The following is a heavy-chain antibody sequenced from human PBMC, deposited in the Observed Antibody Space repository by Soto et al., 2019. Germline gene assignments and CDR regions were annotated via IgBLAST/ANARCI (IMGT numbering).Heavy chain of an antibody. Sequence: SVKVSCKASGGTFSSYAISWVRQAPGQGLEWMGGIIPIFGTANYAQKFQGRVTITADESTSTAYMELSSLRSEDTAVYYCARGKSSSSSKRNRSGPWGQGTLVTVSS. J-gene: IGHJ5*02. CDR1: GGTFSSYA. CDR3: ARGKSSSSSKRNRSGP. V-gene: IGHV1-69*13. CDR2: IIPIFGTA. D-gene: IGHD6-6*01.